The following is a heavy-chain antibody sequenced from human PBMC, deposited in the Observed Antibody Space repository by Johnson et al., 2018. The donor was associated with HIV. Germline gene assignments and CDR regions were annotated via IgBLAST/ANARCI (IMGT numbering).Heavy chain of an antibody. V-gene: IGHV3-30*02. CDR3: ARDRGGPVRDDAFDI. CDR1: GFTFSSYG. D-gene: IGHD3-10*01. J-gene: IGHJ3*02. Sequence: QVQLVESGGGVVQPGGSLRLSCAASGFTFSSYGMHWVRQAPGKGLEWVAFIRYDGSSKYYADSVKGRFTVSRDNSKNTLYLQMKSLIPEDTAVYYCARDRGGPVRDDAFDIWGQGTMVTVSS. CDR2: IRYDGSSK.